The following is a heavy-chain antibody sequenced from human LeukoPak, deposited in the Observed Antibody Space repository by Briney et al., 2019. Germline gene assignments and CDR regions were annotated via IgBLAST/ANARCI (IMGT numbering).Heavy chain of an antibody. CDR2: IKQDGSVK. D-gene: IGHD3-9*01. CDR3: AREFSLLRYFDWLSRRGSFFDY. V-gene: IGHV3-7*01. CDR1: GFIFSSYW. J-gene: IGHJ4*02. Sequence: GSLRLSCAASGFIFSSYWMSWVRQAPGKGLEWVANIKQDGSVKYYVDSVKGRFTISRDNAKNSLYLQMNSLRAEDTAVYYCAREFSLLRYFDWLSRRGSFFDYWGQGTLVTVSS.